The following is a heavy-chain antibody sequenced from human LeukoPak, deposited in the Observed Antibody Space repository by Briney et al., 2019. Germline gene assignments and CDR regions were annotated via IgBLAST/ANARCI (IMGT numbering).Heavy chain of an antibody. CDR2: IIPIFGTA. CDR3: ARGYCSGGSCFPFDY. CDR1: GGTFSSYA. D-gene: IGHD2-15*01. Sequence: SVKVSCKASGGTFSSYAISWVRQAPGQGLEWMGGIIPIFGTANYAQTFQCRVAITADESTSTAYMELSSLRSEDTAVYYCARGYCSGGSCFPFDYWGQGTLVTVSS. V-gene: IGHV1-69*01. J-gene: IGHJ4*02.